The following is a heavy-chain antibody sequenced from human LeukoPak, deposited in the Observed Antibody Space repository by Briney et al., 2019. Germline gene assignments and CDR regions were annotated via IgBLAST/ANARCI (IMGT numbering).Heavy chain of an antibody. CDR2: IYYSGST. J-gene: IGHJ5*02. Sequence: SETLSPTCTVSGGSISSYYWSWIRQPPGKGLEWIGYIYYSGSTNYNPSLKSRVTISVDTSKNQFSLKLSSVTAADTAVYYCARDKGSGPRNTYYDFWSGYLQYNWFDPWGQGTLVTVSS. CDR1: GGSISSYY. V-gene: IGHV4-59*01. CDR3: ARDKGSGPRNTYYDFWSGYLQYNWFDP. D-gene: IGHD3-3*01.